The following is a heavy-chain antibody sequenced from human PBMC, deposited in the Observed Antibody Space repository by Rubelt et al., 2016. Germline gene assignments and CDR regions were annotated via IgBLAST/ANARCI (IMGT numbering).Heavy chain of an antibody. CDR1: GFTFSRYA. CDR3: AKDRVGSWFSLDY. V-gene: IGHV3-23*01. CDR2: ISGSGGST. Sequence: SRGGLVQPGGSLRVSCAASGFTFSRYAMNWVRQAPGKGLEWVAAISGSGGSTFYAASVKGRFTISRDNSKNTLYLQMNSLRAEDTAVYYCAKDRVGSWFSLDYWGQGTLVIVST. D-gene: IGHD6-13*01. J-gene: IGHJ4*02.